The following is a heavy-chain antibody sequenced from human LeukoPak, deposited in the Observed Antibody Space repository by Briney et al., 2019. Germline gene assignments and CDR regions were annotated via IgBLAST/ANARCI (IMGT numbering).Heavy chain of an antibody. CDR2: IYTSGST. J-gene: IGHJ4*02. CDR1: GGSISSGSYY. V-gene: IGHV4-61*02. Sequence: PSQTLSLTCTVSGGSISSGSYYWSWIRQPAGKGLEWIGRIYTSGSTNYNPSLKSRVTISVDTSKNQFSLKLSSVTAADTAVYYCARELGGRSRTLTSYSDYWGQGTLVTVSS. D-gene: IGHD3-10*01. CDR3: ARELGGRSRTLTSYSDY.